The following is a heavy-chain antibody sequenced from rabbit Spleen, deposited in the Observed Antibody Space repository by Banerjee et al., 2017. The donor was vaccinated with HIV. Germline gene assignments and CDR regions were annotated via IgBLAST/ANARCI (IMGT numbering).Heavy chain of an antibody. V-gene: IGHV1S40*01. CDR2: IDEGSSGFT. CDR1: GVSFSISSY. D-gene: IGHD8-1*01. Sequence: QSLEESGGDLVKPGASLTLTCTASGVSFSISSYMCWVRQAPGKGLEWIACIDEGSSGFTYSATWAKGRFTISKISSTTVTLQMTRLTAADTATYFCARDTGSSFSSYGMDLWGPGTLVTVS. J-gene: IGHJ6*01. CDR3: ARDTGSSFSSYGMDL.